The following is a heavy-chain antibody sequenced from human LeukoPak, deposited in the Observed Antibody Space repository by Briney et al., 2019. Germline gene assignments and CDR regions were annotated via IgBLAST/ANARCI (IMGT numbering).Heavy chain of an antibody. CDR3: ARDGTDIVVVVAATQNDAFDI. J-gene: IGHJ3*02. CDR2: INPNSGGT. CDR1: GYTFTGYY. V-gene: IGHV1-2*02. D-gene: IGHD2-15*01. Sequence: ASVKVSCKASGYTFTGYYMHWVRQAPGQGLEWMGWINPNSGGTNYAQKFQGRVTMTRDTSISTAYMELNRLRSDDTAVYYCARDGTDIVVVVAATQNDAFDIWGQGTMVTVSS.